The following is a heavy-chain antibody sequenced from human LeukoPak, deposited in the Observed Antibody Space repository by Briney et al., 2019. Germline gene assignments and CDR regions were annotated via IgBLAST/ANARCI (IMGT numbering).Heavy chain of an antibody. CDR2: INTNTGNP. V-gene: IGHV7-4-1*02. CDR3: ARESVGVITMVRDPLDV. CDR1: GGTFSSYA. J-gene: IGHJ6*02. D-gene: IGHD3-10*01. Sequence: ASVKVSCKASGGTFSSYAISWVRQAPGQGLEWMGWINTNTGNPTYAQGFTGRFVFSLDTSVSTAYLQISSLKAEDTAVYYCARESVGVITMVRDPLDVWGQGTTVTVSS.